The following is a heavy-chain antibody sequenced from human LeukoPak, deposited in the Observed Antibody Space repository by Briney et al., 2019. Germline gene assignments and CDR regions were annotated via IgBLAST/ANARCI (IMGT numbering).Heavy chain of an antibody. CDR3: ARGVGATTFDY. CDR1: GGTFSSYA. V-gene: IGHV1-69*13. D-gene: IGHD1-26*01. CDR2: IIPIFGTA. J-gene: IGHJ4*02. Sequence: ASVRVSCKASGGTFSSYAISWVRQAPGQGLEWMGGIIPIFGTANYAQKFQGRVTITADESTSTAYMELSSLRSEDTAVYYCARGVGATTFDYWGQGTLVTVSS.